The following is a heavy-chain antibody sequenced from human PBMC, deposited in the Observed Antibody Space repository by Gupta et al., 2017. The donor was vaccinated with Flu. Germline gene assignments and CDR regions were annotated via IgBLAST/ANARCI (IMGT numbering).Heavy chain of an antibody. CDR1: GFTFSSYW. CDR3: ARRTAGYDYVWGSYRPAYYYYGMDG. CDR2: IKQDGSGK. V-gene: IGHV3-7*01. Sequence: EVQLVESGGGLVQPGGSLRLSCAASGFTFSSYWMSWVRQAPGKGLEWVANIKQDGSGKYYVGSVKRRFTISRDNAKNSLYLQRSSGRAEDTAVYYCARRTAGYDYVWGSYRPAYYYYGMDGWGQGTTVTVSS. D-gene: IGHD3-16*02. J-gene: IGHJ6*02.